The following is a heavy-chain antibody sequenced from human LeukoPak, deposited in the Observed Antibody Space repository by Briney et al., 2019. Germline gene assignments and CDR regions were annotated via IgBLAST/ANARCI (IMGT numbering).Heavy chain of an antibody. J-gene: IGHJ4*02. Sequence: PSQTLSLTCTVSGGSISSGSYYWSWIRQPAGTGLEWIGRINTSGSTNYNPSLKSRVTISVDTSKNQFSLKLSSVTAADTAVYYCARDNARYSGYDFYYWGQGTLVTVSS. V-gene: IGHV4-61*02. D-gene: IGHD5-12*01. CDR1: GGSISSGSYY. CDR3: ARDNARYSGYDFYY. CDR2: INTSGST.